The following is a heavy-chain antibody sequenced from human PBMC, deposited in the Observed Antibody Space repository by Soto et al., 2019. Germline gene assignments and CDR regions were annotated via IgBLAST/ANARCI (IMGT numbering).Heavy chain of an antibody. D-gene: IGHD3-3*01. V-gene: IGHV4-34*01. CDR1: GGSFSGYY. CDR2: INHSGST. J-gene: IGHJ4*02. CDR3: ANTYYNFWSGFYRGYYFDY. Sequence: QVHLQQWGAGLLKPSETLSLTCAVYGGSFSGYYWSWIRQPPGKGLEWIGEINHSGSTNYNPSLKIRVTISVDTSKNQFSLELSSVTAADTAVYFCANTYYNFWSGFYRGYYFDYWGQGTLVSVSS.